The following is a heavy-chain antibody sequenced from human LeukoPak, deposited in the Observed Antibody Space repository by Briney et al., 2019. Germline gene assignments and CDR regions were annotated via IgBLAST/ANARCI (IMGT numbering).Heavy chain of an antibody. Sequence: GESLRISCKGSGYSFTSYWISWVRQMPGKGLEWMGRIDPSDSYTNYSPSFQGHVTISADKSICTAYLQWSSLKASDTAMYYCARGGAVERYCSSTSCYWVDAFDIWGQGTMVTVSS. D-gene: IGHD2-2*01. CDR1: GYSFTSYW. CDR2: IDPSDSYT. CDR3: ARGGAVERYCSSTSCYWVDAFDI. J-gene: IGHJ3*02. V-gene: IGHV5-10-1*01.